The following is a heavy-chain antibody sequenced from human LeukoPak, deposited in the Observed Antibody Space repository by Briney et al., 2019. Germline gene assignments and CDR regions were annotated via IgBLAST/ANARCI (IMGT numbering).Heavy chain of an antibody. V-gene: IGHV1-46*01. D-gene: IGHD3-10*01. CDR3: ARDLRSGSVRFDY. Sequence: ASVKVSCKASGYTFTTYYIHWVRQAPGQGLEWMGIINPSGGSTNYAQKFQGRVTMTRDTSTSTVYVELSGLTSEDTGVYYCARDLRSGSVRFDYWGQGTLVTVSS. CDR1: GYTFTTYY. J-gene: IGHJ4*02. CDR2: INPSGGST.